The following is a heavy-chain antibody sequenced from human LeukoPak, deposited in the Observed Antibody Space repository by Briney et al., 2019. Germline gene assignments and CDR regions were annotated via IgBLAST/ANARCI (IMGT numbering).Heavy chain of an antibody. CDR2: TSYDGSNK. CDR1: GFTFSNYA. D-gene: IGHD5-12*01. J-gene: IGHJ6*03. V-gene: IGHV3-30*04. CDR3: ARSLATSYYYMDV. Sequence: GGSLRLSCAASGFTFSNYAMHWVRQAPGKGLEWVAVTSYDGSNKYYADSVKGQYTISRDNSKNTLFLQMSSLRAEDTAVYYCARSLATSYYYMDVWGKGTTVTVSS.